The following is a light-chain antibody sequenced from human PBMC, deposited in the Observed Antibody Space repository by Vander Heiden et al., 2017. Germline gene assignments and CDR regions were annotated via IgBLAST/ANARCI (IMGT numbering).Light chain of an antibody. CDR3: QQYYSTPFT. V-gene: IGKV4-1*01. Sequence: DIVMTPSPDSLAVSLGERATINCKSSQSVLYSAKNKNYLAWYQQKPGQPPKLLIYWASTRESGVPDRFSGSGSGTDFTLTISSLQAEDVAVYYCQQYYSTPFTFGPGTKVDIK. CDR2: WAS. CDR1: QSVLYSAKNKNY. J-gene: IGKJ3*01.